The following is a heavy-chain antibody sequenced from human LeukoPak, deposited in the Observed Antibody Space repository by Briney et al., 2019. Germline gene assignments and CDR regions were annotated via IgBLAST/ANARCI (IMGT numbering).Heavy chain of an antibody. V-gene: IGHV3-53*01. CDR1: GFTVANDR. D-gene: IGHD3-10*01. Sequence: GGSLRLSCAASGFTVANDRMSWVRQPPGKGLEWVSTVYGGGNTAYTDSVKGRFTISRDTSKNTLLLQMNSLRAEDKAVYFCVRERFGAIVENWGQGALVIVSS. CDR2: VYGGGNT. CDR3: VRERFGAIVEN. J-gene: IGHJ4*02.